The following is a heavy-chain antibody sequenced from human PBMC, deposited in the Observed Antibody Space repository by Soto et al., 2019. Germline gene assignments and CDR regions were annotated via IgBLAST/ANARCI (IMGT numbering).Heavy chain of an antibody. J-gene: IGHJ4*02. D-gene: IGHD1-26*01. Sequence: QVQLQESGPGLVKPSGTLSLTCAVSGGSISSNNWWSWVRQSPGKGLEWIGEIFYSGSTHYSPSLNGRVTISVDNSKNHFSLNLTPVTAADSAVYYCASVYSGSYSDSWGQGTLVTVSS. CDR3: ASVYSGSYSDS. V-gene: IGHV4-4*02. CDR1: GGSISSNNW. CDR2: IFYSGST.